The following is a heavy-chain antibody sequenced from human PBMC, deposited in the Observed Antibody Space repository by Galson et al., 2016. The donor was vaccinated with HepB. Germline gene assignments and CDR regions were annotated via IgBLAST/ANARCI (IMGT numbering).Heavy chain of an antibody. CDR1: GFAFSNYA. J-gene: IGHJ4*02. CDR3: AKNDILAGYSAFDY. Sequence: LRLSCAASGFAFSNYAMHWVRQAPGKGLEWVAVVSYDGRNKYYADSVKGRFTISRGNSKNTVYLQMNRLRVEDTAVYYCAKNDILAGYSAFDYWGQGTLVTVSS. CDR2: VSYDGRNK. D-gene: IGHD3-9*01. V-gene: IGHV3-30*18.